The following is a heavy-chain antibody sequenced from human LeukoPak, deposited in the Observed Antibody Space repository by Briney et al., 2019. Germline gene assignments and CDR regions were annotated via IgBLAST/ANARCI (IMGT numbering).Heavy chain of an antibody. J-gene: IGHJ4*02. CDR1: GYSFTNYW. D-gene: IGHD3-16*01. CDR2: INPGDSDT. Sequence: GESLKISCEASGYSFTNYWIGWVRQMPGKGLEWMTMINPGDSDTRYNPPFQGQVTISADKSTSTAYLQWSSLRASDTAMYYCARRGTQRNFDYWGQGTLVTVSS. V-gene: IGHV5-51*01. CDR3: ARRGTQRNFDY.